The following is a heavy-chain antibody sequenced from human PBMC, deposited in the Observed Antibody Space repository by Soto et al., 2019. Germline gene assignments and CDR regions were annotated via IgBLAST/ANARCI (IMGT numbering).Heavy chain of an antibody. CDR2: ISGSGGNT. CDR1: GFPFISYA. CDR3: AKDPRSGWYNLGWFDS. Sequence: EVQLLESGGGLAQPGGSLRLSCATSGFPFISYAMSWVRQAPGRGLEWVSTISGSGGNTYYADAVKGRFTITSDSSKNTVNLQMNSLRVEDTATYYCAKDPRSGWYNLGWFDSWGRGTLVTVSS. D-gene: IGHD6-19*01. J-gene: IGHJ5*01. V-gene: IGHV3-23*01.